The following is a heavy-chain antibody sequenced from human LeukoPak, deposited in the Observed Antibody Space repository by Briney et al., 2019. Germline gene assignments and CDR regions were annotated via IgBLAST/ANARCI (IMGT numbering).Heavy chain of an antibody. CDR2: IYTSGST. CDR1: GGSISSFY. Sequence: PSETPSLPCTVPGGSISSFYWSWIRQPPGKGLEWIGDIYTSGSTNYNPSLKSRVTISVDTSKNQFSLKLSSVTAADTAVYYCARLEPSARRGYYYYYMDVWGKGTTVTVSS. J-gene: IGHJ6*03. V-gene: IGHV4-4*08. CDR3: ARLEPSARRGYYYYYMDV. D-gene: IGHD1-14*01.